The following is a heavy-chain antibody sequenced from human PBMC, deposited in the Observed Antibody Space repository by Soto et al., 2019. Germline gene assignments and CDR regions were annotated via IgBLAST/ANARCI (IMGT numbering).Heavy chain of an antibody. J-gene: IGHJ6*02. D-gene: IGHD3-9*01. CDR3: ARTPYDILTGYSYYYYGMDV. Sequence: SVTLCVTWTVSGGYISSYCGSWILKHPGKGLEWIGYIYYSGSTNYNPSLKSRVTISVDTSKNQFSLKLSSVTAADTAVYYCARTPYDILTGYSYYYYGMDVWGQGTTVTVSS. CDR2: IYYSGST. CDR1: GGYISSYC. V-gene: IGHV4-59*01.